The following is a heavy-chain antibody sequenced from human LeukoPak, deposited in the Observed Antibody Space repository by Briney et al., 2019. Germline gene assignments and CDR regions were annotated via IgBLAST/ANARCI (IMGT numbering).Heavy chain of an antibody. Sequence: SETLSLTCTVSGGSISSYHWSWIRQPPGEGLEWIGYIYYSGRTNYHPSLKSRITISVDTSRNQFSLTLSSVTAADTAVYYCARLHWQKLVLNCGQGTLVTVSS. CDR3: ARLHWQKLVLN. CDR1: GGSISSYH. CDR2: IYYSGRT. V-gene: IGHV4-59*01. D-gene: IGHD6-13*01. J-gene: IGHJ4*02.